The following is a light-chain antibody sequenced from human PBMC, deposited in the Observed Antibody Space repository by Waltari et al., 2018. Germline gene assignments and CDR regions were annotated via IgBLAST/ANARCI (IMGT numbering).Light chain of an antibody. CDR1: QGITNY. V-gene: IGKV1-9*01. J-gene: IGKJ5*01. CDR3: QHLNSYPIT. Sequence: DIQLTQSPSFLSASVGDRVTITCRASQGITNYLAWYQQKPGKAPKLLIYAASALQSWVPSTFSGSGSGTEFTLTIRSLQPEVFATYYCQHLNSYPITFGQGTRLEMK. CDR2: AAS.